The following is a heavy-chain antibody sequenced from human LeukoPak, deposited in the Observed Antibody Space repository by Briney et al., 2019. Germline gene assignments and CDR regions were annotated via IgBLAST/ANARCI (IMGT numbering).Heavy chain of an antibody. J-gene: IGHJ4*02. CDR2: IYSGGST. Sequence: GGSLRLSCAASGFTVSSNYMSWVRQAPGKGLEWVSVIYSGGSTYYADSVKGRFTISRDNSKNTLYLQMNSLRAEDTAVYYCAVSLNYDSFDYWGQGTLVTVSS. D-gene: IGHD5-12*01. CDR3: AVSLNYDSFDY. V-gene: IGHV3-53*01. CDR1: GFTVSSNY.